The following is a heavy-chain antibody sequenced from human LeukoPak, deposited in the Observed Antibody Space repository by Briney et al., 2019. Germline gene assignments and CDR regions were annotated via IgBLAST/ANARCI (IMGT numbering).Heavy chain of an antibody. CDR2: ISGSSSNT. CDR1: GYTFMSHG. CDR3: ARATGTWGRDGCDI. J-gene: IGHJ3*02. D-gene: IGHD3-16*01. V-gene: IGHV1-18*01. Sequence: ASVKVSCKAYGYTFMSHGISWVRQAPGQGLEWMGWISGSSSNTNYAQRLQGRVTMTTDTSTTTAYMELRSLRSDDTAVYYCARATGTWGRDGCDIWGQGTMVTVSS.